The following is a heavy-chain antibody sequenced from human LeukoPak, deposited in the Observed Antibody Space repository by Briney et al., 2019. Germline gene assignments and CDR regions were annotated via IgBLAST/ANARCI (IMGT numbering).Heavy chain of an antibody. CDR1: GGSISSSSYY. J-gene: IGHJ6*03. CDR3: ARGYCSGGSCYSYYYYNYMDV. D-gene: IGHD2-15*01. CDR2: IYYRGST. Sequence: TSETLSLTCTVSGGSISSSSYYWGWIRQPPGKGLEWIRSIYYRGSTYYNPSLKSRVTISVDTSKNQFSLKLSSVTAADTAVYYCARGYCSGGSCYSYYYYNYMDVWGKGTTVTVSS. V-gene: IGHV4-39*07.